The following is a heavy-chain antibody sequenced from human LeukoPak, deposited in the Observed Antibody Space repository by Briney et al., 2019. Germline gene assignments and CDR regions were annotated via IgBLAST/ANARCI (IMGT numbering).Heavy chain of an antibody. J-gene: IGHJ6*03. CDR2: INHSGST. CDR3: ARGFCHYDYVWGSYRHNPYYYYMDV. Sequence: SAALSLTSAVYGGSFSCYYWSWIRPPPGKGLEWSGGINHSGSTNYNTSLKRRVTISVDTSKNQFSLKLSSVTAADTAVYYCARGFCHYDYVWGSYRHNPYYYYMDVWGKGTTVTVSS. D-gene: IGHD3-16*02. V-gene: IGHV4-34*01. CDR1: GGSFSCYY.